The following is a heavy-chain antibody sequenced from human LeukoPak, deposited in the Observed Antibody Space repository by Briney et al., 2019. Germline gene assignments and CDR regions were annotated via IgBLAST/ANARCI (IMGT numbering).Heavy chain of an antibody. Sequence: GGSLRLSCATSGFTFSSYAMSWVRQAPGKGLGWVSIITGSGGSTHYADSVKGRFTISRDNSKNTLYLQMNRLRDEDTAVYYCARVGGQWLGYFDYWGQGTLVTVSS. CDR3: ARVGGQWLGYFDY. D-gene: IGHD6-19*01. J-gene: IGHJ4*02. V-gene: IGHV3-23*01. CDR1: GFTFSSYA. CDR2: ITGSGGST.